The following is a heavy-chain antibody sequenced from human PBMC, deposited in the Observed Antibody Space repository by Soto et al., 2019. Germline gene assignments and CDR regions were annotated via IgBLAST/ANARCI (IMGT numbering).Heavy chain of an antibody. V-gene: IGHV3-33*01. J-gene: IGHJ4*02. Sequence: QVQLVEAGGGVVQPGTSLRLSCAASGFTFSRHGMHWVRQTPGKGLEWLAVILNDASGHWYADSVKGRFTISRDNFENTLYLQMHGLRLEDTAMYYCARDDDYPDNGFDYWGQGTLVPVSS. D-gene: IGHD4-17*01. CDR1: GFTFSRHG. CDR3: ARDDDYPDNGFDY. CDR2: ILNDASGH.